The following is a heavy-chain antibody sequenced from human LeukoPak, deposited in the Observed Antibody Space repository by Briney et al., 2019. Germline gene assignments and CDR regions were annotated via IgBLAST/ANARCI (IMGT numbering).Heavy chain of an antibody. CDR3: ARGGKSISMIGVV. Sequence: GGSLRLSCAASGLSFSSYWMHWVRQAPGEGLVWVSRINSDGRSTNYADSVKGRFTISRDNAKNTLYLQMNSLGAEDTAVYYCARGGKSISMIGVVWGQGTMVTVSS. V-gene: IGHV3-74*01. CDR1: GLSFSSYW. CDR2: INSDGRST. D-gene: IGHD3-22*01. J-gene: IGHJ3*01.